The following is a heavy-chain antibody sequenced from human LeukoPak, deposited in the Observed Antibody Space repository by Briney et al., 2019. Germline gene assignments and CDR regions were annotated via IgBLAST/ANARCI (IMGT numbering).Heavy chain of an antibody. CDR2: IIRSGGST. Sequence: PGGSLRLSCTASGFTFDDYGMTWVRQPPGKGLEWVSGIIRSGGSTVYADSVNGRFTISRDNAKNSLYLQMNSLRAEDTALYYCVRGHNGGPFDHWGQGIPVTVSS. J-gene: IGHJ4*02. CDR3: VRGHNGGPFDH. V-gene: IGHV3-20*04. D-gene: IGHD4-23*01. CDR1: GFTFDDYG.